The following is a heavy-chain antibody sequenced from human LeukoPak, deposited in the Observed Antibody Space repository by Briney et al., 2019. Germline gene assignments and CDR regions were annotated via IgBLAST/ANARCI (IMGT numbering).Heavy chain of an antibody. D-gene: IGHD1-26*01. CDR3: ARYEGARSAFDI. CDR1: GFTFSSYG. CDR2: IWYDGSNK. Sequence: GGSLRLSCAASGFTFSSYGMHWVRQDPGKGLEWVAVIWYDGSNKYYADSVKGRFTISRDNSKNTLSLQMNSLRAEDTAVYYCARYEGARSAFDIWGQGTMVTASS. V-gene: IGHV3-33*01. J-gene: IGHJ3*02.